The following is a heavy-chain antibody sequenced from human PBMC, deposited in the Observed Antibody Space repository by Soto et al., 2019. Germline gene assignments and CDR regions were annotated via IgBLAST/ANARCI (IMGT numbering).Heavy chain of an antibody. V-gene: IGHV3-23*01. Sequence: GGSLRLSCAASGFTLSSYAMSWVLQAPGKGLEWVSAISGSGGSTYYADSVKGRFTISRDNSKNTLYLQMNSLRAEDTAVYYCAKDLTNTGYCISTSCHPLPYFDYLPQGTLFT. CDR3: AKDLTNTGYCISTSCHPLPYFDY. D-gene: IGHD2-2*01. J-gene: IGHJ4*02. CDR2: ISGSGGST. CDR1: GFTLSSYA.